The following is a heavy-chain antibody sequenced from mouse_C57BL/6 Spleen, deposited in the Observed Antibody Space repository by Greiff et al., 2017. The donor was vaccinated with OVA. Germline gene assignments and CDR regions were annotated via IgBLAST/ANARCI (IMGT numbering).Heavy chain of an antibody. CDR3: ARVSPYAMDY. Sequence: EVQLQQSGPELVKPGASVKISCKASGYTFTDYYMNWVKQSHGKSLEWIGDINPNNGGTSYNQKFKGKATLTVDKYSSTAYMELRSLTSEDSAVYYCARVSPYAMDYWGQGTSVTVSS. CDR1: GYTFTDYY. V-gene: IGHV1-26*01. CDR2: INPNNGGT. J-gene: IGHJ4*01.